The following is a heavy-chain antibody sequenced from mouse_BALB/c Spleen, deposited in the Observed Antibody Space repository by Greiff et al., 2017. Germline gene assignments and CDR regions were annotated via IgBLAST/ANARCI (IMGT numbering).Heavy chain of an antibody. D-gene: IGHD4-1*01. V-gene: IGHV5-6*01. J-gene: IGHJ4*01. Sequence: EVKLVESGGDLVKPGGSLKLSCAASGFTFSSYGMSWVRQTPDKRLEWVATISSGGSYTYYPDSVKGRFTISRDNAKNTLYLQMSSLRSEDTAMYYCARSPLGRRAMDYWGQGTSVTVSS. CDR1: GFTFSSYG. CDR2: ISSGGSYT. CDR3: ARSPLGRRAMDY.